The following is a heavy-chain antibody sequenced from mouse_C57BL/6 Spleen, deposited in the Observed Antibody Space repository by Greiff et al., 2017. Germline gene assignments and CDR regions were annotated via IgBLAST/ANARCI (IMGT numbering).Heavy chain of an antibody. Sequence: QVQLKESGPELVKPGASVKISCKASGYAFSSSWMNWVKQRPGKGLEWIGRIYPGDGDTNYNGKFKGKATLTADKSSSTAYMQLSSLTSEDSAVYFCANYGSSYVWYVDVWGTGTTVTVSS. D-gene: IGHD1-1*01. CDR2: IYPGDGDT. J-gene: IGHJ1*03. CDR1: GYAFSSSW. CDR3: ANYGSSYVWYVDV. V-gene: IGHV1-82*01.